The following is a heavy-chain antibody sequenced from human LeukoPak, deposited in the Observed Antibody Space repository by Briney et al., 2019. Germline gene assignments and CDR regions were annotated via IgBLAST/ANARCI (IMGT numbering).Heavy chain of an antibody. CDR3: ATGGNGYLGLREN. Sequence: GRSLRLSCVASGFTFSVYGMHWVRQAPGKGLEWVAVISYDGRNEYYADSLKGRSSISRDNSKNTLYLQMNSLRAEYTAVYYCATGGNGYLGLRENWGQGTLVTVSS. CDR2: ISYDGRNE. D-gene: IGHD5-24*01. J-gene: IGHJ4*02. CDR1: GFTFSVYG. V-gene: IGHV3-30*03.